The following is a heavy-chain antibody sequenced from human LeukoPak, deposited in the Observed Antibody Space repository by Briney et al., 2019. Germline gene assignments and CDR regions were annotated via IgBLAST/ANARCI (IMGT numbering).Heavy chain of an antibody. CDR3: AYDSSGWNAFDI. CDR1: GGSFSGYY. D-gene: IGHD3-22*01. J-gene: IGHJ3*02. CDR2: INHSGST. V-gene: IGHV4-34*01. Sequence: TPSETLSLTCAVYGGSFSGYYWSWIRQPPGKGLEWIGEINHSGSTNYNPSLKSRVTISVDTSKNQFSLKLSSVTAADTAVYYCAYDSSGWNAFDIWGQGTMVTVSS.